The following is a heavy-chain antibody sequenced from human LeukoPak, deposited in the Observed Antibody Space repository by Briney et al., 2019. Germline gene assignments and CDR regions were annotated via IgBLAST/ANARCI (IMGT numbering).Heavy chain of an antibody. CDR2: IWYDGSNK. CDR3: ARARNNYDTSGYSALDY. J-gene: IGHJ4*02. Sequence: PGGSLRLSCAASGFTFSSYGMHWVRQAPGKGLEWVALIWYDGSNKYYADSVKGRFTISRDNSQSTLFLQMNSLRAEDTAVYYCARARNNYDTSGYSALDYWGQGTLVTVSS. CDR1: GFTFSSYG. D-gene: IGHD3-22*01. V-gene: IGHV3-33*01.